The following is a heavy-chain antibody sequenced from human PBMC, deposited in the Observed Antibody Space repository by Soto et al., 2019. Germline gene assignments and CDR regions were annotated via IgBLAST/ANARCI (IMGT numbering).Heavy chain of an antibody. D-gene: IGHD2-21*02. CDR2: IIPIFGTV. V-gene: IGHV1-69*06. J-gene: IGHJ3*02. Sequence: QVQLVQSGAEVKMPGSSVKVSCKASGGTFSNSAITWVRQAPGQGLEWMGGIIPIFGTVNYAQRFQGRVTITADKSTRTAHMDLSSLRSEDTAVYYCARGHSVMATAVAFDIWGQGTMVTVSS. CDR1: GGTFSNSA. CDR3: ARGHSVMATAVAFDI.